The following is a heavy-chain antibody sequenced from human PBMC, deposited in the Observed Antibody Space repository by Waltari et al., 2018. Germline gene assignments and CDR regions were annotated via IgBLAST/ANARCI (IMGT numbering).Heavy chain of an antibody. CDR1: GGTFSSYA. V-gene: IGHV1-69*08. D-gene: IGHD2-15*01. Sequence: QVQLVQSGAEVKKPGSSVKVSCKASGGTFSSYAISWVRQAPGQGLEWMGRRIPTFGTANYAQKFQGRVTITADKSTSTAYMELSSLRSEDTAVYYCARSTFGYCSGGSCYSDAFDIWGQGTMVTVSS. J-gene: IGHJ3*02. CDR2: RIPTFGTA. CDR3: ARSTFGYCSGGSCYSDAFDI.